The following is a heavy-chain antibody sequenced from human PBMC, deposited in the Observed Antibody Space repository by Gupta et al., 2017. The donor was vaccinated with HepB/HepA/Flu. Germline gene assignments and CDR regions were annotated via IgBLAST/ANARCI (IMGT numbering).Heavy chain of an antibody. CDR2: ISPSGGST. Sequence: QVQLVQSETEVKEPGASVKVSCKASGYTLIHHYIHWVRQAPGQGLEWMGIISPSGGSTTYAQRFQGRITLTSDTPTNTIYMQLSSLTSEDTALYYCAREALRAPDFDYWGQGTLVTVSS. CDR1: GYTLIHHY. V-gene: IGHV1-46*01. CDR3: AREALRAPDFDY. J-gene: IGHJ4*02. D-gene: IGHD1-26*01.